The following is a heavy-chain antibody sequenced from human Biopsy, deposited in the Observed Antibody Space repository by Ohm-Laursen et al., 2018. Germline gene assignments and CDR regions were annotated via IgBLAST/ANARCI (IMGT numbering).Heavy chain of an antibody. CDR1: GFTFSNYD. D-gene: IGHD6-13*01. V-gene: IGHV3-23*01. CDR2: VGGSGDST. CDR3: AKTRGEARAAANF. J-gene: IGHJ4*02. Sequence: SLRLSCAASGFTFSNYDITWVRQAPGKGLDWVSGVGGSGDSTYYADSVKGRFSISRDNSNNTLYLQMNSLRVDDTAVYYCAKTRGEARAAANFWGQGTLVTVSS.